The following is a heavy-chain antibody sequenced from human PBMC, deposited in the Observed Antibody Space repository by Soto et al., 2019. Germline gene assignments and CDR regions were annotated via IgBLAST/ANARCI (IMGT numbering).Heavy chain of an antibody. Sequence: GGSLRLSCAASGFTFSSYWMHWVRQAPGKGLVWVSRINSDGSSTSYADSVKGRFTISRDNAKNTLYLQMNSLRAEDTAVYYCARDAYDFWSGHLFDYWGQGTLVTVSS. J-gene: IGHJ4*02. D-gene: IGHD3-3*01. CDR3: ARDAYDFWSGHLFDY. CDR1: GFTFSSYW. V-gene: IGHV3-74*01. CDR2: INSDGSST.